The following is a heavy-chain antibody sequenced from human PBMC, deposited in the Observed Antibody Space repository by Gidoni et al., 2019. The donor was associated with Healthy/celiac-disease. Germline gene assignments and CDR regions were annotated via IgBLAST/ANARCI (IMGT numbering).Heavy chain of an antibody. J-gene: IGHJ6*03. V-gene: IGHV3-7*03. CDR2: IKQDGSEK. D-gene: IGHD3-3*01. Sequence: KGLAWVANIKQDGSEKYYVDSVKGRFTISRDNAKNSLYLQMNSLRAEDTAVYYCAGTPAIFGVWYYYMDVWGKGTTVTVSS. CDR3: AGTPAIFGVWYYYMDV.